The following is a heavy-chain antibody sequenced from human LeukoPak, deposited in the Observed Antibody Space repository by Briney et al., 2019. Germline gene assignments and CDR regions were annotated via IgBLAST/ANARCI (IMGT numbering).Heavy chain of an antibody. CDR1: GGSFSGYY. CDR2: INHSGST. V-gene: IGHV4-34*01. J-gene: IGHJ4*02. Sequence: PSETLSLTCAVYGGSFSGYYWSWIRQPPGKGLEWIGEINHSGSTNYNPSLKSRVTISVDTSKNQSSLKLSSVTAADTAVYYCAYYYGSGSSFDYWGQGTLVTVSS. CDR3: AYYYGSGSSFDY. D-gene: IGHD3-10*01.